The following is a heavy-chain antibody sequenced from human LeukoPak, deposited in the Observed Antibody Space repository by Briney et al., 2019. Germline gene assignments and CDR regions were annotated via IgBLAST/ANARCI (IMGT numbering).Heavy chain of an antibody. Sequence: SETLSLTCAVSGGSISSGGYSWSWIRQPPGKGLEWIGYIYHSGSTYYNPSLKSRVTISVDTSKNQFSLKLSSVTAADTAVYYCARMEEELLYPQAFDIWGQGTMVTVSS. CDR1: GGSISSGGYS. J-gene: IGHJ3*02. D-gene: IGHD3-10*01. CDR3: ARMEEELLYPQAFDI. V-gene: IGHV4-30-2*02. CDR2: IYHSGST.